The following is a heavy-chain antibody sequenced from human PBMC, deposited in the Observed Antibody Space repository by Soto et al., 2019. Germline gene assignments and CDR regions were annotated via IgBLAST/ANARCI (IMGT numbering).Heavy chain of an antibody. V-gene: IGHV6-1*01. D-gene: IGHD3-22*01. J-gene: IGHJ4*02. CDR1: GDSVSSNSAA. CDR2: TYYRSKWYN. CDR3: ARDRDYYYDSSGYYFDY. Sequence: KQSQTLSLTCAISGDSVSSNSAAWNWIRQSPSRGLEWLGRTYYRSKWYNDYAVSVKSRITINPDTSKNQFSLQLNSVTPEDTAVYYCARDRDYYYDSSGYYFDYWGQGTLVTVSS.